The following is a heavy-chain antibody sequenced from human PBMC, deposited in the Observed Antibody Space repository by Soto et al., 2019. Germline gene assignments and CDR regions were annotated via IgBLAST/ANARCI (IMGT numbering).Heavy chain of an antibody. Sequence: GGSLRLSCAASGFTFSDYYMCWIRQAPGKGLEWVSYISSSDTIISYADSVKGRFTISRDNAKNSLYLQMNSLRAEDTAVYYCARDLGYYDSSGYFDYWGQGTLVTVSA. CDR3: ARDLGYYDSSGYFDY. CDR2: ISSSDTII. CDR1: GFTFSDYY. D-gene: IGHD3-22*01. V-gene: IGHV3-11*01. J-gene: IGHJ4*02.